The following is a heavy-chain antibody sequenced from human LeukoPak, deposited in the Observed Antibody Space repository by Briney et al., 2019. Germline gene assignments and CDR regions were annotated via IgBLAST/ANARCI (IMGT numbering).Heavy chain of an antibody. CDR1: GFTFSSYG. CDR2: ISFDGSNK. CDR3: AKQREGISWSPDY. V-gene: IGHV3-30*18. Sequence: GSLRLSCAASGFTFSSYGMHWVRQAPGKGLEWVAVISFDGSNKYYADSVKGRFTISRDNSKNTLYLQMNSLRAEDTAVYYCAKQREGISWSPDYWGQGTLVTVSS. D-gene: IGHD6-13*01. J-gene: IGHJ4*02.